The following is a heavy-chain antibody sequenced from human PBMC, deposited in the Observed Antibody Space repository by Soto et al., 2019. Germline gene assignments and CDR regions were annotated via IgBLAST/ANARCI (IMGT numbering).Heavy chain of an antibody. CDR2: INSDGSST. D-gene: IGHD3-3*01. V-gene: IGHV3-74*01. CDR1: GFTFSSYW. Sequence: EVQLVESGGGLVQPGGSLRLSCAASGFTFSSYWMHWVRQAPGKGLVWVSRINSDGSSTSYADSVKGRFTISRDNAKNTLYLQMNSLRAEDTAVYYCAREDITIFGVVITNYYYYGMDVWGQGTTVTVSS. CDR3: AREDITIFGVVITNYYYYGMDV. J-gene: IGHJ6*02.